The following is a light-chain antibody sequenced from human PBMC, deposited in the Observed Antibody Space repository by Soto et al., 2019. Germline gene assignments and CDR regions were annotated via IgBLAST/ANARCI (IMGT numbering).Light chain of an antibody. Sequence: QSALTQPASVSGSPGQSITISCTGTSSDLGAFNYVSWYQQHPGKAPKLMIYEVNNRPSGVSNRFSGSKSGNTASLTISGLQAEDEADYYCSSYTTTYSYVFRAGTKVTVL. CDR2: EVN. J-gene: IGLJ1*01. CDR1: SSDLGAFNY. V-gene: IGLV2-14*01. CDR3: SSYTTTYSYV.